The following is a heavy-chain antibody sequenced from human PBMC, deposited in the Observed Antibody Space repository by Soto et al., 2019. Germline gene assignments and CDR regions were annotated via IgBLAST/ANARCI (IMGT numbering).Heavy chain of an antibody. J-gene: IGHJ4*02. D-gene: IGHD2-21*02. V-gene: IGHV1-46*01. Sequence: QVQLVQSGAEVKKPGASVKVSCKASGDTFTDYYIHWVRQAPGQGLEWMGTVNPSGGHTTYAQHFLGRMTMTRDTYTSTLYMERASLTSEDTAIYFCARGGHVVVVPAALDYWGQGTLVTVST. CDR2: VNPSGGHT. CDR3: ARGGHVVVVPAALDY. CDR1: GDTFTDYY.